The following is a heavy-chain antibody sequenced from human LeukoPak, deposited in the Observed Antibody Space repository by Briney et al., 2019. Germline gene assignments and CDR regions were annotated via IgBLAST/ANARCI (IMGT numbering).Heavy chain of an antibody. Sequence: ASVKVSCKASGYTFTGYYMHWVRQAPGQGLEWMGWINPNSGGTNYAQKFQGRVTMTRDTSISTAYMELGRLRSDDTAVYYCARTGYCSGGSCYFADAFDIWGQGTMVTVSS. V-gene: IGHV1-2*02. CDR1: GYTFTGYY. CDR3: ARTGYCSGGSCYFADAFDI. D-gene: IGHD2-15*01. J-gene: IGHJ3*02. CDR2: INPNSGGT.